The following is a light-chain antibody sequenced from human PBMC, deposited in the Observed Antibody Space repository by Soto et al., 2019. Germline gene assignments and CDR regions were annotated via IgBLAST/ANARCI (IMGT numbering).Light chain of an antibody. CDR2: GAS. V-gene: IGKV3D-7*01. J-gene: IGKJ1*01. CDR3: QQDYNLPQGT. Sequence: PGDRVTLSCRASQSVSSRYLTWYQQKPGQAPRLLIYGASTRATSIPARFSGSGSGTDFTLTISSLQPEDFAVYYCQQDYNLPQGTFGQGTKVEIK. CDR1: QSVSSRY.